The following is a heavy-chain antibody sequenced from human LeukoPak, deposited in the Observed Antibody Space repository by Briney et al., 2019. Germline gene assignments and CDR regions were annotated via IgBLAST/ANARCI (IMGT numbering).Heavy chain of an antibody. Sequence: TGGSLRLSCAASGFTFTSHSFNWVRQAPGKGLEWVSYISNSSSTIYYADSVKGRFTISRDNAKNSLYLQMNSLRAEDTAVYYCARDFGIYDLWRIDYFDYWGQGTLVTVSS. CDR1: GFTFTSHS. CDR3: ARDFGIYDLWRIDYFDY. J-gene: IGHJ4*02. D-gene: IGHD3-3*01. CDR2: ISNSSSTI. V-gene: IGHV3-48*04.